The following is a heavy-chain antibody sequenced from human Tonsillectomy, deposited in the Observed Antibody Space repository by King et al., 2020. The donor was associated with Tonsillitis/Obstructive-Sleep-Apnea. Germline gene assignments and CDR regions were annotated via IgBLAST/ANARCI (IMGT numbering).Heavy chain of an antibody. Sequence: QLQESGPGLVKPSGTLSLTCTVSGGSISSSHWWSWVRRPPGKGLEWIGQIYRSGSANYNPSLKSRVTMSLAESSNQFSLHLSSSTAADTTGDYCARGRDSQEWLLSRGLDVFDIWGQGAMVAVSS. D-gene: IGHD3-3*01. V-gene: IGHV4-4*02. J-gene: IGHJ3*02. CDR1: GGSISSSHW. CDR2: IYRSGSA. CDR3: ARGRDSQEWLLSRGLDVFDI.